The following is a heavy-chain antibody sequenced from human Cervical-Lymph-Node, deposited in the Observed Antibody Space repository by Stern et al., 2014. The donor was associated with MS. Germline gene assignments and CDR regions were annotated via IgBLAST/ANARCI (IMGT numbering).Heavy chain of an antibody. CDR2: MSPNSGNT. V-gene: IGHV1-8*01. J-gene: IGHJ4*02. CDR1: GYTFTTYD. D-gene: IGHD6-13*01. CDR3: ARGITAGVDY. Sequence: EQLVESGAEVKNPGASVKVSCKASGYTFTTYDINWMRQAPGQGLEWMGWMSPNSGNTGYAQKFQGRVTMTRDTSTSTAYMELSSLRSEDTAVYYCARGITAGVDYWGQGTLVTVSS.